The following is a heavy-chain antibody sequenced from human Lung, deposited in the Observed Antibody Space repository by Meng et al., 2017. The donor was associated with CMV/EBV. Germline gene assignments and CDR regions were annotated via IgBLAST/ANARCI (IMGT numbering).Heavy chain of an antibody. CDR2: FFYTGTS. CDR1: GYFMGNVGNYY. Sequence: EAGRRLVSPSETPSLTCQVSGYFMGNVGNYYWGWLRQRPGKGLEWIATFFYTGTSYYNPSFGSRVTISGDTSKNEFSLRLRSVNAADTAVYFCARDGGATSFDNWGQGILVTVSS. CDR3: ARDGGATSFDN. D-gene: IGHD2-15*01. V-gene: IGHV4-39*07. J-gene: IGHJ4*02.